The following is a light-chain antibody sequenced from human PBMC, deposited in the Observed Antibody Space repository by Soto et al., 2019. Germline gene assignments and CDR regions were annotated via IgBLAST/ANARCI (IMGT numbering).Light chain of an antibody. CDR3: QQYNNRPLT. CDR1: QSVSSN. V-gene: IGKV3-15*01. Sequence: EIVMTQSPATLSVSPGERATLSCRASQSVSSNLAWYQQKPGQAPRLLIYGASTRATGIPARFSGSGSGTEFTLTISNLQSEDFAVYYCQQYNNRPLTFGGGTKVEIK. J-gene: IGKJ4*01. CDR2: GAS.